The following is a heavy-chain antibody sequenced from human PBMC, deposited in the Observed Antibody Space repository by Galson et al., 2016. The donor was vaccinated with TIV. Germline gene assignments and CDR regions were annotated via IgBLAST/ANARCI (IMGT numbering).Heavy chain of an antibody. CDR2: INAGNGNT. J-gene: IGHJ5*02. D-gene: IGHD6-19*01. V-gene: IGHV1-3*01. CDR1: VYTFTSYA. CDR3: ARSRSSGWSWFDP. Sequence: VKVSCKASVYTFTSYAMHWVRQAPGQRLKWMGWINAGNGNTKYSQKFQGRVTITRDTSASTAYMELSSLRSEDTAVYYCARSRSSGWSWFDPWGQGTLVTVSS.